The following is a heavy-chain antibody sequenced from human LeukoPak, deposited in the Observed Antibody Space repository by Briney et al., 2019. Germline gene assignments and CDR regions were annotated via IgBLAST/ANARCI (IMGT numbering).Heavy chain of an antibody. J-gene: IGHJ4*02. V-gene: IGHV1-2*02. Sequence: ASVKVSCKASGYTFTGYYMHWVRQAPGQGLEWMGWINPNSGGTNYAQKFQGRVTMTEDTSTDTAYMELSSLRSEDTAVYYCATAGPYCTNGVCYQRGFDYWGQGTLVTVSS. D-gene: IGHD2-8*01. CDR1: GYTFTGYY. CDR2: INPNSGGT. CDR3: ATAGPYCTNGVCYQRGFDY.